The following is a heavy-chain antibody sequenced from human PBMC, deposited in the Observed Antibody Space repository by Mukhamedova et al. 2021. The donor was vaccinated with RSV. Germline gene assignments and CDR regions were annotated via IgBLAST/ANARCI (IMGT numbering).Heavy chain of an antibody. V-gene: IGHV4-39*01. Sequence: YYNPSLKSRVIISVDTSKNQFYVKLTSVTAADTGVYFCARLPHSSLDTFDIWGQGTMVTVSS. CDR3: ARLPHSSLDTFDI. D-gene: IGHD3-22*01. J-gene: IGHJ3*02.